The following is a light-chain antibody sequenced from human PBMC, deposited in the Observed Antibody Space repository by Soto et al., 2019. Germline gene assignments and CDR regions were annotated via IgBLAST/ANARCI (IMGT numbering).Light chain of an antibody. CDR3: QQYGGSPQT. J-gene: IGKJ1*01. Sequence: EIVLTQSPGTLALSPGEGATLSCRASQSVSKYLAWYQQKPGQAPRLLIYGASSRATGIPDSFSGSGSGTDFTLTISRLEPEDFALYYCQQYGGSPQTFGQGTKVEIK. CDR1: QSVSKY. CDR2: GAS. V-gene: IGKV3-20*01.